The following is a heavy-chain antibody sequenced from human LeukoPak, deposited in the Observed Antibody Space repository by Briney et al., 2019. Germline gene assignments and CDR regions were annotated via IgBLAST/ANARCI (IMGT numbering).Heavy chain of an antibody. CDR1: GFTVSSNY. CDR2: IYSGGST. D-gene: IGHD2-15*01. J-gene: IGHJ3*02. V-gene: IGHV3-66*01. Sequence: PGGSLRLSCAASGFTVSSNYMSWVRQAPGKGLEWVSVIYSGGSTYYADSVKGRFTISRDNSKNTLYLQMNSLRAEDTAVYYCAKEVGTPDIRSAFNIWGQGTTVTVSS. CDR3: AKEVGTPDIRSAFNI.